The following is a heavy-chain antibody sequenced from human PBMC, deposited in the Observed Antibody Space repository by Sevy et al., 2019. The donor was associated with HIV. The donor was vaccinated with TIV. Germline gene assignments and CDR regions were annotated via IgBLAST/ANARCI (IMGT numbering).Heavy chain of an antibody. CDR3: ARVGGDQYQYYGLDV. J-gene: IGHJ6*02. CDR1: GFTFSDYY. D-gene: IGHD2-21*01. V-gene: IGHV3-11*01. CDR2: ISGSGKTI. Sequence: GGSLRLSCAASGFTFSDYYMSWIRQAPGKGLQWVSYISGSGKTIYNADSVKGRFAISRDNAKNLLFLQMNSLRADETAVYYCARVGGDQYQYYGLDVWGQWTTVTVSS.